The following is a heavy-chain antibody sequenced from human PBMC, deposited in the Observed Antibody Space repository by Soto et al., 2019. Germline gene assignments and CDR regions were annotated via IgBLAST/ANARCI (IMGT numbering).Heavy chain of an antibody. V-gene: IGHV1-46*01. CDR2: INPSGGST. CDR3: ARELKVGANAFDI. Sequence: ASVKVSCKASGYTFTSYYMHWVRQAPGQGLEWMGIINPSGGSTSYEQKFQGRVTVTRDTSTSTVYMELSSLRSEDTAVYYCARELKVGANAFDIWGQGTMVTVSS. D-gene: IGHD1-26*01. J-gene: IGHJ3*02. CDR1: GYTFTSYY.